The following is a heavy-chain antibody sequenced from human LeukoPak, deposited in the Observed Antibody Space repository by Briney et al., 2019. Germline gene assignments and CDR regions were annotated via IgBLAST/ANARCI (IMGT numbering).Heavy chain of an antibody. J-gene: IGHJ4*02. V-gene: IGHV4-39*01. CDR3: ARVAAVAAHFDH. CDR2: IYYSGST. D-gene: IGHD6-19*01. Sequence: SETLSLTCTVSGGSISSSSYYWGWIRQPPGKGLEWIGSIYYSGSTYYNPSLKSRVTISVDTSKNQFSLKLSSVTAADTAVYYCARVAAVAAHFDHWGQGTLVTVSS. CDR1: GGSISSSSYY.